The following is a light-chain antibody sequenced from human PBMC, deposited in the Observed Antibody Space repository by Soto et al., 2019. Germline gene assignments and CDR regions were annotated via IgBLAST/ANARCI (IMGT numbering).Light chain of an antibody. J-gene: IGKJ2*01. CDR3: QQRSNWYT. Sequence: EIVLTQSPATLSLSPGERATLSCWASQSVSSYLAWYQQKPGQAPRLLIYDASNRAAGIPARFSGSGSGTDFTLTISSLEPEYFAVYYCQQRSNWYTFGQGTKLEIK. CDR2: DAS. V-gene: IGKV3-11*01. CDR1: QSVSSY.